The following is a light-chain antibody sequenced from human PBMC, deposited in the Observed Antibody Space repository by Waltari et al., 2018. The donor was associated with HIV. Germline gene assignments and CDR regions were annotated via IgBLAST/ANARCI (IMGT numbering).Light chain of an antibody. V-gene: IGLV3-19*01. CDR1: NLIPYY. Sequence: SSEVTQDPAVSVALGQPVKITCQGENLIPYYARWYQQKPGKAPVLVSYGKNKRPAEIPDRFSSSASRNTASLTITGAQAEDEADYYCKTRDRSGNLYVFGTGTTVTVL. CDR3: KTRDRSGNLYV. CDR2: GKN. J-gene: IGLJ1*01.